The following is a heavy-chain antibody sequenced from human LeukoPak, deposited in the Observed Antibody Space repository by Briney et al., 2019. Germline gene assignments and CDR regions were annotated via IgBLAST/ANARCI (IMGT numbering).Heavy chain of an antibody. D-gene: IGHD4-17*01. CDR3: ARDVTVTTQGVWFDP. Sequence: GASVKVSCKASGGTFSSYAISWVRQAPGQGLEWMRGIIPIFGTANYAQKFQGRVTITADESTSTAYMELSSLRSEDTAVYYCARDVTVTTQGVWFDPWGQGTLVTVSS. CDR1: GGTFSSYA. CDR2: IIPIFGTA. J-gene: IGHJ5*02. V-gene: IGHV1-69*13.